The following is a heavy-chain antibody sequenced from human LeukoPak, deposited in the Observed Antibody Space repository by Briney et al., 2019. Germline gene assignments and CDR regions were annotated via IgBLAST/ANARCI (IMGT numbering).Heavy chain of an antibody. CDR3: ARGVDGYTSFDY. CDR2: ISSSSSYT. D-gene: IGHD5-24*01. CDR1: GFTFSDYY. J-gene: IGHJ4*02. V-gene: IGHV3-11*05. Sequence: GGSLRLSCAASGFTFSDYYMSWIRQAPGKGLVWVSYISSSSSYTNYADSVKGRFTISRDNAKNSLYQQMNSLRAEDTAVYYCARGVDGYTSFDYWGQGTLVSVS.